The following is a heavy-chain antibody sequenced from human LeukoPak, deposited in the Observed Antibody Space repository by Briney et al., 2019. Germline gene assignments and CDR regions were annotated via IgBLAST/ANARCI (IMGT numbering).Heavy chain of an antibody. CDR2: IYTSGST. D-gene: IGHD3-3*01. V-gene: IGHV4-61*02. J-gene: IGHJ6*03. CDR3: ARRSVVIIPPFYYYYMDV. CDR1: GGSISSGSYY. Sequence: SETLSLTCTVSGGSISSGSYYWSWIRQPAGQGLEWIGRIYTSGSTNYNPSLKSRVTISVDTSKNQFSLKLSSVTAADTAVYYCARRSVVIIPPFYYYYMDVWGKGTTVTVSS.